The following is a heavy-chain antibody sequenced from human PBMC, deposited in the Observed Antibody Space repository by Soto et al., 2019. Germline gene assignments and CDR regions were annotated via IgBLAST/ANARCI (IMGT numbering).Heavy chain of an antibody. V-gene: IGHV3-23*01. CDR2: IGGSGGST. CDR1: GFTFSSNN. J-gene: IGHJ4*02. Sequence: HPSETLRLSCADSGFTFSSNNMSRVRQAPGKGLEWVSAIGGSGGSTYYADSVKGRFTISRDNSKNTLYLQMNSLRAEDTAVYYCAKEFGLLPGAYDSSAHFDYWGQGTRVSVSS. CDR3: AKEFGLLPGAYDSSAHFDY. D-gene: IGHD3-22*01.